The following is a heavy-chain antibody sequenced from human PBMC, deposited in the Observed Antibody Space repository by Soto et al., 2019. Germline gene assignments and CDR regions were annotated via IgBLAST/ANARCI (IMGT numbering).Heavy chain of an antibody. CDR3: GRGRSGELVVFY. CDR2: IGPKNGDT. J-gene: IGHJ4*02. V-gene: IGHV1-2*02. Sequence: QVQLVQSGAEVKESGASVKVSCKASGYTFTGHYIHWVRQAPGQGFEWVGEIGPKNGDTRYAQKFQGRVAMIKDSSITTVYMELSNLSPDDTAVYYCGRGRSGELVVFYWGQGTLVTVHS. CDR1: GYTFTGHY. D-gene: IGHD1-7*01.